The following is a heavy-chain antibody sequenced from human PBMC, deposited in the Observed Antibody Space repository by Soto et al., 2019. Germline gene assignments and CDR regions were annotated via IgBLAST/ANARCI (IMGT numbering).Heavy chain of an antibody. CDR1: GGSVSGGSYC. CDR3: ARVPLPTPIDL. Sequence: QVQLQESGPGLVKPSETLSLTCTVSGGSVSGGSYCWSWIRQPPGKGLECIGYVYNSGSTTYNPSLKTPVPISVDTSNNSFPLGLTSAPAADTAVYYCARVPLPTPIDLWGRGSLVTVSS. J-gene: IGHJ2*01. V-gene: IGHV4-61*01. CDR2: VYNSGST.